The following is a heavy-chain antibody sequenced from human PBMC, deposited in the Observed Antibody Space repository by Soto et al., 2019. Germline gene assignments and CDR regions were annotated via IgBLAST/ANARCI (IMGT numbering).Heavy chain of an antibody. CDR3: ARAPDTGYDFGWFDP. J-gene: IGHJ5*02. CDR2: IYHSGST. CDR1: GGSISSGGYS. Sequence: ASETLSLTCAVSGGSISSGGYSWSWIRQPPGKGLEWIGYIYHSGSTYYNPSLKSRVTISVDRSKNQFSLKLSSVTAADTAVYYCARAPDTGYDFGWFDPWGQGTLVTVSS. V-gene: IGHV4-30-2*01. D-gene: IGHD5-12*01.